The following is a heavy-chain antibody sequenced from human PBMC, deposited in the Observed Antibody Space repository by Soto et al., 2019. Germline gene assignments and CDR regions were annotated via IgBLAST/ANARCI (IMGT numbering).Heavy chain of an antibody. CDR2: IYWEDDN. J-gene: IGHJ3*01. Sequence: QITLKESGPTLVKPTQTLTLTCIFSGFSLSTNGVGVGWIRQPPGKSLEWLALIYWEDDNRYSPSLKSRLTITKDTSKNQVVLTMTNMDPVDTATYYCAHRRARTAGRDDAYDLWGQGTMVTVSS. CDR3: AHRRARTAGRDDAYDL. D-gene: IGHD6-6*01. CDR1: GFSLSTNGVG. V-gene: IGHV2-5*02.